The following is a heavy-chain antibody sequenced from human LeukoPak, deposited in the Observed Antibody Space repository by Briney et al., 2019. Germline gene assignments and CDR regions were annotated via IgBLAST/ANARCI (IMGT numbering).Heavy chain of an antibody. CDR1: GFTFSSYG. J-gene: IGHJ4*02. CDR3: AKIGILMVYAEFDY. V-gene: IGHV3-23*01. D-gene: IGHD2-8*01. CDR2: ISGSGGST. Sequence: GRSLRLSCAASGFTFSSYGMHWVRQAPGKGLEWVSAISGSGGSTYYADSVKGRFTISRDNSKNTLYLQMNSLRAEDTAVYYCAKIGILMVYAEFDYWGQGTLVTVSS.